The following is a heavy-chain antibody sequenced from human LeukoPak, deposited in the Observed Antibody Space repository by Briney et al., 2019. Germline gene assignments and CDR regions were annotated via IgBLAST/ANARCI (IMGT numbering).Heavy chain of an antibody. V-gene: IGHV1-2*02. CDR3: ARAPTRIAAAGIPLRIFDY. Sequence: GASVKVSCKASGYTFTGYYMHWVRQAPGQGIEWMGWINPNSGGTNYAQKFQGRVTMTRDTSISTAYMELSRLRSDDTAVYYCARAPTRIAAAGIPLRIFDYWGQGTLVTVSS. CDR1: GYTFTGYY. J-gene: IGHJ4*02. D-gene: IGHD6-13*01. CDR2: INPNSGGT.